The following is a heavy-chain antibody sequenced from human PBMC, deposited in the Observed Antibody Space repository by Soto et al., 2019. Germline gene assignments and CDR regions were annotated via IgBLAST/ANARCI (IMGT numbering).Heavy chain of an antibody. V-gene: IGHV3-53*02. J-gene: IGHJ2*01. D-gene: IGHD1-26*01. CDR1: GFTVSSNY. CDR2: IYSGGST. Sequence: EVQLVETGGGLIQPGGSLRLSCAASGFTVSSNYMSWVRQAPGKGLEWVSVIYSGGSTYYADSVKGRFTISRTNSKNTCSFQMNGRRAGATAVYYGAREEIGQKGGTFWYSDPGAVAPWSLSPQ. CDR3: AREEIGQKGGTFWYSDP.